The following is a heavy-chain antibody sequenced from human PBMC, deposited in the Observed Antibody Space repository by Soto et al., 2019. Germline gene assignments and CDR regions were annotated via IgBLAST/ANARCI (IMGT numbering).Heavy chain of an antibody. D-gene: IGHD6-13*01. CDR2: ISYDGSNK. CDR3: AKHAAAAAPDY. J-gene: IGHJ4*02. V-gene: IGHV3-30*18. Sequence: QPGGSLRLSCAASGFTFSSYGMHWVRQAPGKGLEWVAVISYDGSNKYSADSVKGRFTISRDNSKNTLYLQMNSLRAEDTAVYYCAKHAAAAAPDYWGQGTLVTVSS. CDR1: GFTFSSYG.